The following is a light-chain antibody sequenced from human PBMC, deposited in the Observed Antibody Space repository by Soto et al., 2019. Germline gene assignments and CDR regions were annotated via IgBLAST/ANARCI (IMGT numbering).Light chain of an antibody. CDR3: QQYYSIPRT. Sequence: DIVMTQSPDSLAVSLGERATINCKSSQSVLYSSDNKNYLGWFQQKQGQPPKLLIYWASTRESGVPDRFSGSGSGTDFTLTISSLQAEDVAVYYRQQYYSIPRTF. V-gene: IGKV4-1*01. CDR1: QSVLYSSDNKNY. CDR2: WAS. J-gene: IGKJ1*01.